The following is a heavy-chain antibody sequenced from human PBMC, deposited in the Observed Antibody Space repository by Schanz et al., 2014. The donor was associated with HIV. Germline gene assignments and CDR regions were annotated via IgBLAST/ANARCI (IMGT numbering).Heavy chain of an antibody. D-gene: IGHD4-17*01. J-gene: IGHJ4*02. CDR3: ARESASLSTVFDY. V-gene: IGHV3-74*01. CDR1: GFFLDDYA. Sequence: EVQLVESGGGLVQPGGSLRLSCATSGFFLDDYAMHWVRQAPGKGLEWVSRINSDGSITTYADSVKGRFTISRDNAKNTLYLQMNSLRAEDTAVYYCARESASLSTVFDYWGQGTLVTVSS. CDR2: INSDGSIT.